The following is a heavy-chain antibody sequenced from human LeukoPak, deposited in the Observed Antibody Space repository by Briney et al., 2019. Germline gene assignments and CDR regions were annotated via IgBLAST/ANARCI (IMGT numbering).Heavy chain of an antibody. CDR1: AFTFSSYW. J-gene: IGHJ4*02. V-gene: IGHV3-7*01. Sequence: GGSLRLSCEASAFTFSSYWMSWVRQAPGKGVEYGSNIKKEGSEINYVDSVKGRFTISRDNAKNSLFLQMNSLRVEDTAVYYCARDRGYSSFDYWGPGTLVTVSS. D-gene: IGHD4-23*01. CDR2: IKKEGSEI. CDR3: ARDRGYSSFDY.